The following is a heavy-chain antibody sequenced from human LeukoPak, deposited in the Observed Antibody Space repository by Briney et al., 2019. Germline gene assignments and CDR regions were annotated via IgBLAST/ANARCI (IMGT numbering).Heavy chain of an antibody. Sequence: GGSLRLSCAASGFTFSSYGMHWVRQAPGKGLEWVAFIRYDGSNKYYADSVKGRFTISRDNSKNTLYLQMNSLRAEDTAVYYCAKAATYYDFLTGYYYFDYWGQGTLVTVSS. V-gene: IGHV3-30*02. CDR3: AKAATYYDFLTGYYYFDY. J-gene: IGHJ4*02. CDR2: IRYDGSNK. CDR1: GFTFSSYG. D-gene: IGHD3-9*01.